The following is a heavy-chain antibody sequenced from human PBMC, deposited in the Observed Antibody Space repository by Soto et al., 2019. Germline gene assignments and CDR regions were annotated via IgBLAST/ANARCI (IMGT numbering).Heavy chain of an antibody. Sequence: SCKASGYTFTSYAMHWLRQAPGQRLEWMGWINAGNGNTKYSQKFQGRVTITRDTSASTAYMELSSLRSEDTAVYYCARTTVINPGDYWGQGTLVTVSS. CDR1: GYTFTSYA. V-gene: IGHV1-3*01. CDR3: ARTTVINPGDY. J-gene: IGHJ4*02. CDR2: INAGNGNT. D-gene: IGHD4-17*01.